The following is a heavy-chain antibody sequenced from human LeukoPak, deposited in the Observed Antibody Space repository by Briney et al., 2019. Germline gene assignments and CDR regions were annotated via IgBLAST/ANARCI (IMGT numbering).Heavy chain of an antibody. Sequence: GGSLRLSCAASGFTFDDYAMHWVRQAPGKGLEGVSGISWNSGSIGYADSVKGRFTISRDNAKNSLYLQMNSLRAEDMALYYCAKDNSAGGYDFWSGYYSYFDYWGQGTLVTVSS. CDR1: GFTFDDYA. CDR2: ISWNSGSI. CDR3: AKDNSAGGYDFWSGYYSYFDY. J-gene: IGHJ4*02. V-gene: IGHV3-9*03. D-gene: IGHD3-3*01.